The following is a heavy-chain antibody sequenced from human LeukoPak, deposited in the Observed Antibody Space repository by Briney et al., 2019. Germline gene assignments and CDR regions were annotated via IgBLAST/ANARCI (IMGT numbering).Heavy chain of an antibody. CDR3: ARDPLAIFGVERDAFDI. CDR2: ISAYNGNT. V-gene: IGHV1-18*01. Sequence: ASVKVSCKASGYTFTSYGISWVRQAPGQGLEWMGWISAYNGNTNYAQKLQGRVTMTTDTSTSTAYTELRSLRSDDTAVYYCARDPLAIFGVERDAFDIWGQGTMVTVSS. CDR1: GYTFTSYG. D-gene: IGHD3-3*01. J-gene: IGHJ3*02.